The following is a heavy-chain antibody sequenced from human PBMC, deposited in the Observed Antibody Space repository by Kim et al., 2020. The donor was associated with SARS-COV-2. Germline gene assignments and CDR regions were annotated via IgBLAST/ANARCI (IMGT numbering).Heavy chain of an antibody. J-gene: IGHJ3*02. V-gene: IGHV3-21*01. Sequence: GGSLRLSCAASGFTFSSYSMNWVRQAPGKGLEWVSSISSSSSYIYYADSVKGRFTISRDNAKNSLFLQMNSLRAEDTAVYYCSRDNYDFLTCFSWDSFDISGQGTMVTVSS. CDR1: GFTFSSYS. CDR3: SRDNYDFLTCFSWDSFDI. D-gene: IGHD3-9*01. CDR2: ISSSSSYI.